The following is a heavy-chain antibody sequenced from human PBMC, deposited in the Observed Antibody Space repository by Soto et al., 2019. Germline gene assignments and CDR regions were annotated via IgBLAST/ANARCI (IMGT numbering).Heavy chain of an antibody. CDR2: ISHSGST. Sequence: SETLSLTCAVSGGSITSSEWWSWVRQPPGKGLEWIGEISHSGSTNCNSSLKSRVTISLDKSKNQFSLKLNSVTAADTAVYYCASRTADPPFWGEGIMVTVSS. CDR1: GGSITSSEW. CDR3: ASRTADPPF. D-gene: IGHD6-6*01. V-gene: IGHV4-4*02. J-gene: IGHJ4*02.